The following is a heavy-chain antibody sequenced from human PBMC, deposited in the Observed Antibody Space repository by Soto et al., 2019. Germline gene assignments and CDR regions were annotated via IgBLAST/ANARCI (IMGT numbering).Heavy chain of an antibody. CDR1: GFTFSSYA. J-gene: IGHJ4*02. Sequence: EVQLLESGGGLVQPGGSLRLSCAASGFTFSSYAMSWVRQAPGKGLEWVSAISGSGGSTYYADSVKGRFTISRDNSKNTLYLQMNSLRAEDTAVYYCAKGAVRAEREAYGDYGIFFDYWGQGTLVTVSS. CDR3: AKGAVRAEREAYGDYGIFFDY. V-gene: IGHV3-23*01. CDR2: ISGSGGST. D-gene: IGHD4-17*01.